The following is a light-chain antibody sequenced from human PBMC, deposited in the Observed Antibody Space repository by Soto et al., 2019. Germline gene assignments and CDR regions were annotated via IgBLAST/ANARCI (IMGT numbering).Light chain of an antibody. CDR3: MQALQTPT. CDR1: QSLLKTDGFQY. V-gene: IGKV2-28*01. Sequence: IVLTQSPLSLAVTPGEPASISCRSSQSLLKTDGFQYLDWYLQKPGQSSQLLIFVASNRASGVPDRFSGSGSGTDFTLRISRVEAEDVGVYYCMQALQTPTFGQGTRLEIK. J-gene: IGKJ5*01. CDR2: VAS.